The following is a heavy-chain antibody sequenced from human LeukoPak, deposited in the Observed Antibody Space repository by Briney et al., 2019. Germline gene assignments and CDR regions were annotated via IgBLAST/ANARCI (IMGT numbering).Heavy chain of an antibody. CDR1: GYTFTSYE. D-gene: IGHD1-1*01. J-gene: IGHJ4*02. Sequence: ASVKVYCKASGYTFTSYEIKWVRQASGQGLEWMGWMNPNSGTTGYAQKFQGRVSMTRDTSTSTAYMELSRLRSEDTAAYFCARGLGTTGTGFWGQGTQVTVSS. CDR3: ARGLGTTGTGF. CDR2: MNPNSGTT. V-gene: IGHV1-8*01.